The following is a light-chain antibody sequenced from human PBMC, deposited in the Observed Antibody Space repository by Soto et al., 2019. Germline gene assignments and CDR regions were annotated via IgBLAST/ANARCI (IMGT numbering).Light chain of an antibody. CDR2: AAS. V-gene: IGKV1-9*01. CDR1: QGISSS. Sequence: DIQLTQSPSFLSASLGDRVTITCRASQGISSSLAWYQQKPGKAPKLLIYAASTVQSGVPSRFSGSVSGPEFTLTLRRVQPEDFATSYCQHRRTFGQGTQVEIK. CDR3: QHRRT. J-gene: IGKJ1*01.